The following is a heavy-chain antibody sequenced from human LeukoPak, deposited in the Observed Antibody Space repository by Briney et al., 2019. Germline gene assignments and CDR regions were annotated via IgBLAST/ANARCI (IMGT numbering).Heavy chain of an antibody. D-gene: IGHD5-12*01. V-gene: IGHV1-8*02. Sequence: GASVKVSCKPSGYTFTGYYMHWVRQAPGQGLEWMGWMNPNSGNTGYAQKFQGRVAMTRNTSISTAYMELSSLRSEDTAVYYCARGKKRGYSGYGVDYWGQGTLVTVSS. CDR2: MNPNSGNT. J-gene: IGHJ4*02. CDR1: GYTFTGYY. CDR3: ARGKKRGYSGYGVDY.